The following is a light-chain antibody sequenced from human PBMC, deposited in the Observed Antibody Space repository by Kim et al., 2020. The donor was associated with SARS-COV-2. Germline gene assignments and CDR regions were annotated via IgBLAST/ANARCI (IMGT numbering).Light chain of an antibody. CDR2: YDD. J-gene: IGLJ3*02. Sequence: SQRVAISCSGSTANTGNKAVSWYQQHPRKAPTLLIHYDDLLPSGVSDRFSGSKSGTSASLAISGLQSEDEADYYCAAWDDSLNGLVFGGGTQLTVL. CDR3: AAWDDSLNGLV. CDR1: TANTGNKA. V-gene: IGLV1-36*01.